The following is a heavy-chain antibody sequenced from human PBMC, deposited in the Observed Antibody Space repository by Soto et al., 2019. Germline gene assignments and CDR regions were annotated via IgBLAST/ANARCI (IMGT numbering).Heavy chain of an antibody. V-gene: IGHV3-23*01. CDR3: ASGLCRGGSCYTDY. CDR2: ISASGGGT. CDR1: GFTFGTYA. J-gene: IGHJ4*02. D-gene: IGHD2-15*01. Sequence: PGGSVRLSCAASGFTFGTYAMTWFRQAPGKGLDWVSTISASGGGTYYADSVRGRFTISRDNSKNTLFLQMNSLRAEDTAVYYCASGLCRGGSCYTDYWGQGTLVTVSS.